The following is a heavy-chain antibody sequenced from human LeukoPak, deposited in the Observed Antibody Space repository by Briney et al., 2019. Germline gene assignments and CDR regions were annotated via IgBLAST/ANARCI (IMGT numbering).Heavy chain of an antibody. CDR1: GFTFSDYY. D-gene: IGHD3-22*01. CDR2: ISSSGNSI. J-gene: IGHJ3*02. CDR3: AKDITMIVVVPPFDAFDI. Sequence: GSLRLSCATSGFTFSDYYMSWIRQAPGKGLEWVSYISSSGNSIYYADSVKGRFTISRDNSKNTLYLQMNSLRAEDTAVYYCAKDITMIVVVPPFDAFDIWGQGTMVTVSS. V-gene: IGHV3-11*01.